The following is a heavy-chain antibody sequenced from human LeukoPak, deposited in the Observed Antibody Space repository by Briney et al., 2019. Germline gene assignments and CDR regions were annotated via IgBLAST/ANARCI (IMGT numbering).Heavy chain of an antibody. CDR2: IYHTGST. V-gene: IGHV4-4*02. Sequence: SGTLSLTCAVSGGSISSSNWWSWVRQPPGKGLGWIGEIYHTGSTNYNPSLKSRVTISVDKSKNQFSLKLSSVTAADTAVYYCARERRGVLRGAFDIWGQGTMVTVSS. D-gene: IGHD3-10*01. CDR3: ARERRGVLRGAFDI. CDR1: GGSISSSNW. J-gene: IGHJ3*02.